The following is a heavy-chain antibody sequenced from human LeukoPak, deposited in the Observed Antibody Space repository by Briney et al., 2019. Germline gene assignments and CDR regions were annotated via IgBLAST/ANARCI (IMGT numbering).Heavy chain of an antibody. V-gene: IGHV3-30*04. CDR1: GFTFSSYA. D-gene: IGHD6-19*01. J-gene: IGHJ3*02. Sequence: PGRSLRLSCAASGFTFSSYAMHWVRQAPGKGLEWVAVISYDGSNKYYADSVKGRFTISRDNSKNTLYLQMNSLRAEDTAVHYCAKADVAVAGPALGAFDIWGQGTMVTVSS. CDR3: AKADVAVAGPALGAFDI. CDR2: ISYDGSNK.